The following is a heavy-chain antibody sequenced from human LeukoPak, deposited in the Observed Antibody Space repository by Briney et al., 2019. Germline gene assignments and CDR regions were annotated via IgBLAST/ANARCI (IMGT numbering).Heavy chain of an antibody. CDR1: GGSISSGGYY. CDR2: IYHSGST. V-gene: IGHV4-30-2*01. Sequence: PSQTLSLTCTVSGGSISSGGYYWSWIRQPPGKGLEWIGYIYHSGSTYYNPSLKSRVTISVDRSKNQFSLKLSSVTAADTAVYYCARDPSIAVAGTTYWGQGTLVTVSS. J-gene: IGHJ4*02. CDR3: ARDPSIAVAGTTY. D-gene: IGHD6-19*01.